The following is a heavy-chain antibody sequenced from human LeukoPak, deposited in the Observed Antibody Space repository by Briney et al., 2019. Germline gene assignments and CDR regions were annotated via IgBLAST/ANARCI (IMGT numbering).Heavy chain of an antibody. V-gene: IGHV4-59*12. CDR2: ISDIGSI. CDR3: AKGYGDYESNWFDP. Sequence: SSETLSLTCTVSGGSISSYYWSWIRQPPGKGLEWIAYISDIGSINYNPSLKSRVTISLDTSKNQFSLKLSSVTAADTAVYYCAKGYGDYESNWFDPWGQGTLVTVSS. J-gene: IGHJ5*02. D-gene: IGHD4-17*01. CDR1: GGSISSYY.